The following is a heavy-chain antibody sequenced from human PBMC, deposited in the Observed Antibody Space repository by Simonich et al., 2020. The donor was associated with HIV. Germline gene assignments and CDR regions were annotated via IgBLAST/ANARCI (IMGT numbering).Heavy chain of an antibody. CDR3: ARGFYQRLYYFDY. CDR2: INHSEGT. V-gene: IGHV4-34*01. D-gene: IGHD2-2*01. Sequence: QVQLQQWGAGLLKPSETLSLTCAVYGGSFSGYYWSWIRQPPGKGLEWIGEINHSEGTNYNPSLKSRVTISVDTSKNQFSLKLSSVTAADTAVYYCARGFYQRLYYFDYWGQGTLVTVSS. J-gene: IGHJ4*02. CDR1: GGSFSGYY.